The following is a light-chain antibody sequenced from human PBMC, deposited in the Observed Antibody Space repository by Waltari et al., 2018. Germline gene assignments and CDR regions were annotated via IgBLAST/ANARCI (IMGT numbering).Light chain of an antibody. V-gene: IGKV3-20*01. Sequence: EIMLTQSPGTLSLSPGERATLSCRASQLISRYLAWYQQKPGQAPRLLIYDASSRATGIPDRFSGSGSGTDFSLTISRLEPEDFAVYYCQKYGSLPATFGQGTKVEIK. CDR2: DAS. CDR1: QLISRY. J-gene: IGKJ1*01. CDR3: QKYGSLPAT.